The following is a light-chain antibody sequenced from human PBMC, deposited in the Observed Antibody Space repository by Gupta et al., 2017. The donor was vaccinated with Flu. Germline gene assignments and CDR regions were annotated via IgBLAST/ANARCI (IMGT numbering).Light chain of an antibody. CDR1: RSVSSH. CDR3: QQRCSCPKT. V-gene: IGKV3-11*01. J-gene: IGKJ4*02. Sequence: PATRSLSPGERATLSCRASRSVSSHLDWYQQKPGQAPKLLIYDASNRATGVPARISGSGSGTDFTLTISSLEPEDFAVYYCQQRCSCPKTFGGGTKVEIK. CDR2: DAS.